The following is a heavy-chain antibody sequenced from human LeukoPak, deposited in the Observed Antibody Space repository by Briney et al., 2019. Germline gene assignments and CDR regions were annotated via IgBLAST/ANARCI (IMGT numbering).Heavy chain of an antibody. CDR2: ISGSGGST. Sequence: GGSLRLSCAASGFTFSNYAMSWVRQAPGKGLEWASAISGSGGSTYYADSVKGRFTISRDNSKNTLYLQMNSLRAEDTAVYYCAKAYGGRFDYWGQGTLVTVSS. J-gene: IGHJ4*02. CDR3: AKAYGGRFDY. D-gene: IGHD2-15*01. CDR1: GFTFSNYA. V-gene: IGHV3-23*01.